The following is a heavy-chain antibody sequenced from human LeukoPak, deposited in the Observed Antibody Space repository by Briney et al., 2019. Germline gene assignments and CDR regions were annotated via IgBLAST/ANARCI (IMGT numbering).Heavy chain of an antibody. D-gene: IGHD4-23*01. V-gene: IGHV4-4*07. CDR3: ARHIYGGAKRS. CDR2: MYPSGNT. J-gene: IGHJ5*02. Sequence: SETLSLTCTVFGGSISSYYWDWIRQPAGKGLEWIGRMYPSGNTNYNPTLKSRVTMSVDTSKNQFSLKLSSVTAADTAVYYCARHIYGGAKRSWGQGTLVTVSS. CDR1: GGSISSYY.